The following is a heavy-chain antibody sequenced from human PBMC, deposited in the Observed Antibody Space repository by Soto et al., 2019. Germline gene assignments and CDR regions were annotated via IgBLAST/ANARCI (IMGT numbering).Heavy chain of an antibody. CDR1: GGTFSSYA. CDR3: ASNTYYYDSSGYYGDY. D-gene: IGHD3-22*01. CDR2: IIPIFGTA. Sequence: GASVKVSCKGSGGTFSSYAISWVLQAPGQGLEWMGGIIPIFGTANYAQKFQGRVTITADKSTSTAYMELSSLRSEDTAVYYCASNTYYYDSSGYYGDYWGQGTLVTVSS. V-gene: IGHV1-69*06. J-gene: IGHJ4*02.